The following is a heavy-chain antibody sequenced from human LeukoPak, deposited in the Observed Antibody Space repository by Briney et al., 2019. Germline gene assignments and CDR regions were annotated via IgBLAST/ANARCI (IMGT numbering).Heavy chain of an antibody. CDR3: ATLDIVVVPAAQGAFDI. D-gene: IGHD2-2*03. Sequence: GGSLRLSCAASGFTFSSYAMSWVRQAPGKGLEWVSAISGSGGSTYYADSVKGRFTISRDNSKNTLYLQMSSLRSEDTAVYYCATLDIVVVPAAQGAFDIWGQGTMVTVSS. J-gene: IGHJ3*02. CDR1: GFTFSSYA. V-gene: IGHV3-23*01. CDR2: ISGSGGST.